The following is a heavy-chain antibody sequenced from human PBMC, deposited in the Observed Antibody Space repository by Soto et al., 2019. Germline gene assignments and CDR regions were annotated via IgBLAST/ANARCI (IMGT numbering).Heavy chain of an antibody. D-gene: IGHD2-15*01. Sequence: ASVKVSCKASGYTFTSYGISWVRQAPGQGLEWMGWISAYNGNTNYAQKLQGRVTMTTGTSTSTAYMELRSLRSDDTAVYYCARELGPSYCSGGSCYLAPKMTYYYGMDVWGQGTTVTVSS. CDR1: GYTFTSYG. V-gene: IGHV1-18*01. CDR2: ISAYNGNT. CDR3: ARELGPSYCSGGSCYLAPKMTYYYGMDV. J-gene: IGHJ6*02.